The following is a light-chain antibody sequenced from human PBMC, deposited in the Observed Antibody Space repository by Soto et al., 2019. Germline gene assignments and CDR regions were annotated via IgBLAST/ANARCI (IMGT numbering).Light chain of an antibody. CDR2: AAS. CDR3: QHLDSYST. J-gene: IGKJ5*01. V-gene: IGKV1-9*01. Sequence: DIQLTQSPSFLSASVGDRVTITCRASQGISSYLAWYQQKPGKAPKLLIYAASTLQRGVPSRFSGSGSGTEFTLTFRSLQPEDFATYYCQHLDSYSTFGQGTRLEIK. CDR1: QGISSY.